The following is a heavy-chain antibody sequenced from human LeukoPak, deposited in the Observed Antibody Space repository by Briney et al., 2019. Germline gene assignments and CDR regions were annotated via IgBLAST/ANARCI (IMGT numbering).Heavy chain of an antibody. Sequence: ASVKVSCKASGYTFTDYYIHWVRQAPGQGLEWMGWINPDTGDTNFAQNFQGRVTMTRDTSIITAYMELSILRSDYTAVYYCARDRLAYGDYYFDYWGQGTLVTVSS. V-gene: IGHV1-2*02. CDR2: INPDTGDT. CDR1: GYTFTDYY. J-gene: IGHJ4*02. D-gene: IGHD4-17*01. CDR3: ARDRLAYGDYYFDY.